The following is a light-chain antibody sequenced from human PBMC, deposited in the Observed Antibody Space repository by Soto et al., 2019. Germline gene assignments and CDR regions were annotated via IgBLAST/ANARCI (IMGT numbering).Light chain of an antibody. V-gene: IGKV1-13*02. CDR3: QQFNSYPIT. CDR1: QDIRGA. J-gene: IGKJ5*01. CDR2: DVS. Sequence: AILVTQSPSSLSASVGDRVTITCRASQDIRGALAWYQQKPGKPPRLLIYDVSTLESGVPSRFGGSSSGTEFTITISRLQSEVFGTYLCQQFNSYPITFGHGTRLEIK.